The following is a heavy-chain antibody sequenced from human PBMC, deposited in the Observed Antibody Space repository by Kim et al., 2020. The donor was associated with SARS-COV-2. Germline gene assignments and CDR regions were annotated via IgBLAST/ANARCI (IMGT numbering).Heavy chain of an antibody. Sequence: SETLSLTCTVSGGSISSSSYYWGWIRQPPGKGLEWIGSIYYSGSTYYNPSLKSRVTISVDTSKNQFSLKLSSVTAADTAVYYCARHTGAPSLLSSYGSGSKGAGDYWGQGTLVTVSS. D-gene: IGHD3-10*01. J-gene: IGHJ4*02. CDR2: IYYSGST. V-gene: IGHV4-39*01. CDR1: GGSISSSSYY. CDR3: ARHTGAPSLLSSYGSGSKGAGDY.